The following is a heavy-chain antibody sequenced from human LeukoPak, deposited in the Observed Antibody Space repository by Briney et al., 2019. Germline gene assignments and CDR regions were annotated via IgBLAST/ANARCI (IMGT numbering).Heavy chain of an antibody. V-gene: IGHV5-51*01. Sequence: GESLKISCKGSGYSFTSYWIGWVRQMPGKGLEWMGIIYPGDSDTRYSPSFQGQVTTSADKSISTAYLQWSSLKASDTAMYYCARRAKAHYYYYYMDVWGKGTTVTVSS. CDR3: ARRAKAHYYYYYMDV. CDR2: IYPGDSDT. J-gene: IGHJ6*03. CDR1: GYSFTSYW.